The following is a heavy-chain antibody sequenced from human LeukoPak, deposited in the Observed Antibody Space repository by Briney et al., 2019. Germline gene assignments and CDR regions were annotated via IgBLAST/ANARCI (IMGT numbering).Heavy chain of an antibody. V-gene: IGHV4-61*08. D-gene: IGHD3-10*01. J-gene: IGHJ3*02. CDR3: ARGITRRRTFDI. CDR1: GGSLSSGGYY. CDR2: IYYSGST. Sequence: SETLSLTCTVSGGSLSSGGYYWSWIWQSPGKGLEWIGFIYYSGSTNYNPSLKSRVTISIDTSKNQFSLKMSSVTAAETAVYYCARGITRRRTFDIWGQGTMVTVSS.